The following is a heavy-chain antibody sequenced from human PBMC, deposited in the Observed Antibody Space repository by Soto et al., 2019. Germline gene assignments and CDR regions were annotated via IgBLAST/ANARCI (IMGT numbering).Heavy chain of an antibody. CDR2: IYYSGST. CDR1: GGSISSGGYY. Sequence: QVQLQESGPGLVKPSQTLSLTCTVSGGSISSGGYYWSWIRQHPGKGLEWIGYIYYSGSTYYNPSLKSRVTISVDTSKNQFAPKLNSVTAADTAGYYCARWGGSSRPCDYWGQGTLVTVSS. D-gene: IGHD6-6*01. CDR3: ARWGGSSRPCDY. V-gene: IGHV4-31*03. J-gene: IGHJ4*02.